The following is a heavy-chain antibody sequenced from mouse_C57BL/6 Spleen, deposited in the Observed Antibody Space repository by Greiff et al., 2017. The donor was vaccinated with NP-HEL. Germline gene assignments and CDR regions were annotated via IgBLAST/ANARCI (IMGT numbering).Heavy chain of an antibody. J-gene: IGHJ3*01. CDR2: ISDGGSYT. CDR1: GFTFSSYA. CDR3: ARAPYGSSLFAY. Sequence: EVKVEESGGGLVKPGGSLKLSCAASGFTFSSYAMSWVRQTPEKRLEWVATISDGGSYTYYPDNVKGRFTISRDNAKNNLYLQMSHLKSEDTAMYYCARAPYGSSLFAYWGQGTLVTVSA. D-gene: IGHD1-1*01. V-gene: IGHV5-4*03.